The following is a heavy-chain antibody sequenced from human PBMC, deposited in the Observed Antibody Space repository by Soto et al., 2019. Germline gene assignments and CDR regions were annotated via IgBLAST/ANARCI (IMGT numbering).Heavy chain of an antibody. Sequence: SVKGSCKATGVAFISSAVQWGRQARGQRLEWIGWIVVGSGNTNYAQKFQERVTITRDMSTSTAYMELSSLRSEDTAVYYCAAGSGYSRGYFDLRGR. CDR3: AAGSGYSRGYFDL. D-gene: IGHD6-13*01. J-gene: IGHJ2*01. V-gene: IGHV1-58*01. CDR1: GVAFISSA. CDR2: IVVGSGNT.